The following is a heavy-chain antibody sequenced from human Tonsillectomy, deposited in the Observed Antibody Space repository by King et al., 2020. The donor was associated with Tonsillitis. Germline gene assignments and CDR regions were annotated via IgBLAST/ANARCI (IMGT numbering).Heavy chain of an antibody. V-gene: IGHV3-30*04. CDR2: ISYDGTYK. J-gene: IGHJ4*02. Sequence: VQLVESGGGVVQPGRSLRLSCAGSGFTLSSYAMHWVRQAPGKGLEWVAVISYDGTYKYYADSVKGRFTISRDNSQNTLYLEMNSLRAEDTAVYYCARGIAVADPSDYWGQGTLVTVSS. CDR1: GFTLSSYA. CDR3: ARGIAVADPSDY. D-gene: IGHD6-19*01.